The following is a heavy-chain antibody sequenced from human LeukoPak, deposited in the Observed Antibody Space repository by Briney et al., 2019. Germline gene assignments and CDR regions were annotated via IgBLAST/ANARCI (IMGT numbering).Heavy chain of an antibody. V-gene: IGHV4-59*01. CDR2: IYYSGST. D-gene: IGHD6-19*01. J-gene: IGHJ6*03. Sequence: SETLSLTCTVSGGSISSYYWSWIRQPPGKGLEWIGYIYYSGSTNYNPSLKSRVTISVDTSKNQFSLKLSSVTAADTAVYYCARGAVAGATHYYYYYMDVWGKGTTVTISS. CDR3: ARGAVAGATHYYYYYMDV. CDR1: GGSISSYY.